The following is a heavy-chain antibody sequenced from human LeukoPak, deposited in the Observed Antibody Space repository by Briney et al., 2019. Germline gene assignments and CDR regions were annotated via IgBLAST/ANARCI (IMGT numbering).Heavy chain of an antibody. V-gene: IGHV1-8*01. CDR1: GYTFTSYD. D-gene: IGHD3-10*01. J-gene: IGHJ6*02. Sequence: ASVKVSCKASGYTFTSYDINWVRQATRQGLEWMGWMNPNSGNTGYAQKFQGRVTMTRNTSISTAYMELSSLRSEDTAVYYCARVRITMVRGVTRYGMDVWGQGTTVTVSS. CDR3: ARVRITMVRGVTRYGMDV. CDR2: MNPNSGNT.